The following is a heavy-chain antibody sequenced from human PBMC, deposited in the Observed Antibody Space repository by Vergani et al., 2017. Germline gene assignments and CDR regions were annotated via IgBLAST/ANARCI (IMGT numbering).Heavy chain of an antibody. CDR3: ARDWTDIFVSSSDYSHLLYY. J-gene: IGHJ4*02. CDR2: ISGSGGNT. CDR1: GFTFSSYA. D-gene: IGHD3-22*01. V-gene: IGHV3-23*01. Sequence: EVQLLESGGGLVQPGGSLRLSCAASGFTFSSYAMSWVRQVPGKGLEWVSGISGSGGNTYYANSVKGRFTISRDNSKNTLYLQMNSLRADDTAVYYCARDWTDIFVSSSDYSHLLYYWGQGILVIVSS.